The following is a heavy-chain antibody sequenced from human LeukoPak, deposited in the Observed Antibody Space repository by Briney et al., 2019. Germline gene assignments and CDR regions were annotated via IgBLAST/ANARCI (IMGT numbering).Heavy chain of an antibody. V-gene: IGHV3-74*01. CDR1: GFTFSSYW. D-gene: IGHD5-12*01. CDR2: INSDGSST. J-gene: IGHJ5*02. CDR3: ARDCYSGYDTEENWFDP. Sequence: GGSLRLSCAASGFTFSSYWMHWVRQAPGKGLVWVSRINSDGSSTSYADSVKGRFTISRDNAKNTLYLQMNSLRAEDTAVYYCARDCYSGYDTEENWFDPWGQGTLVTVSS.